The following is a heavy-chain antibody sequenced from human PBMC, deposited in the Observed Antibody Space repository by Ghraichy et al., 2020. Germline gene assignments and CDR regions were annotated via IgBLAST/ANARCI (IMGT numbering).Heavy chain of an antibody. Sequence: SGPPLVKPTQTLTLTCTFSGFSLSTSGMCVSWIRQPPGKALEWLARIDWDDDKYYSTSLTTRLTISKDTSKNQVVLTMTNMDPVDTATYYCARNGDHNWFDPWGQGTLVTVSS. CDR2: IDWDDDK. J-gene: IGHJ5*02. CDR1: GFSLSTSGMC. V-gene: IGHV2-70*11. CDR3: ARNGDHNWFDP.